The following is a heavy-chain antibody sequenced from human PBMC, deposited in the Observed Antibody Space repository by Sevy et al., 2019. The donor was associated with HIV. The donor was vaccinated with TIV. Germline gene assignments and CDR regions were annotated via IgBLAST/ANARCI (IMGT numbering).Heavy chain of an antibody. V-gene: IGHV3-11*01. Sequence: GSLRLSCAASGFTFSDYYMSWIRQAPGKGLEWVSYISSSGSTIYYADSVKGRFTISRDNAKNSLYLQMNSLRAEDTAVYYCARDGEATIFGVVRDAFDIWGQGTMVTVSS. CDR3: ARDGEATIFGVVRDAFDI. CDR2: ISSSGSTI. CDR1: GFTFSDYY. J-gene: IGHJ3*02. D-gene: IGHD3-3*01.